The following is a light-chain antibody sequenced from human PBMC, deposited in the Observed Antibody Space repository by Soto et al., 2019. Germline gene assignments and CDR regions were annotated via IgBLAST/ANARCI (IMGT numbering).Light chain of an antibody. J-gene: IGKJ5*01. Sequence: EIVVTQSPATRSVSPGERATLSCRASQSVSGNLAWYQQKPGQAPRLLIYGASTRATGIPARFSGSGSGTEFTITISSLQSEDFAIYYCQQYNNWPLTFGQGTRLEIE. V-gene: IGKV3-15*01. CDR1: QSVSGN. CDR3: QQYNNWPLT. CDR2: GAS.